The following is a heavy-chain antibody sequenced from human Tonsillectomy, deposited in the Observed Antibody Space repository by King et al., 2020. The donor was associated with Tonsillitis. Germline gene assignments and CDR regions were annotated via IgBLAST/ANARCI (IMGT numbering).Heavy chain of an antibody. CDR1: GFTFSDYA. CDR3: TTTGDF. J-gene: IGHJ4*02. V-gene: IGHV3-64D*06. CDR2: ISDNGGIV. D-gene: IGHD1-1*01. Sequence: VQLVESGGGLVQPGGSLRLSCSASGFTFSDYAMHWVRQATGKGLEYVSGISDNGGIVYNADSVKGRFAISRDNSKNTLYLQMSSLRAEDSALYYCTTTGDFWGQGILVTVSS.